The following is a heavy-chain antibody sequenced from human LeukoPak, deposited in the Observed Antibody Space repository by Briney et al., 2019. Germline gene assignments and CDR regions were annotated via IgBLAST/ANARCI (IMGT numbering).Heavy chain of an antibody. V-gene: IGHV4-34*01. Sequence: SETLSLTCAVYGGSYSGYCWSWLRQPPGKGLEGFGEINHSGSTNYHPSHKSRVTIRIDTTKNQFSLKLSSGTAANTVVYYWASIGVVPAAINYWGQGTLVTVSS. CDR3: ASIGVVPAAINY. D-gene: IGHD2-2*02. J-gene: IGHJ4*02. CDR2: INHSGST. CDR1: GGSYSGYC.